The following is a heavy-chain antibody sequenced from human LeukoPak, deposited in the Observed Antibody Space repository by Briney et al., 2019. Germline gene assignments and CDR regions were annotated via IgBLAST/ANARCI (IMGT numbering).Heavy chain of an antibody. J-gene: IGHJ4*02. CDR1: GYTFTGYY. D-gene: IGHD6-19*01. CDR3: ARGQGIAVAGPDY. CDR2: INPNSGGT. Sequence: ASVKVSCKASGYTFTGYYMHWVRQAPGQGLEWMGWINPNSGGTNYAQKFQGRVTMTRDTSISTAYMELSRLRSDDTAVYYCARGQGIAVAGPDYWGQGTLVTVTS. V-gene: IGHV1-2*02.